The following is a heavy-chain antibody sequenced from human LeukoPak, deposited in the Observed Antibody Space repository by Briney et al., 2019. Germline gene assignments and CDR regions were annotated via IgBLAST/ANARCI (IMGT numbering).Heavy chain of an antibody. V-gene: IGHV3-30-3*01. D-gene: IGHD6-19*01. CDR2: ISYDRNNK. J-gene: IGHJ4*02. CDR1: GFTFSSYA. CDR3: ARDKQWLYRFDQ. Sequence: PGGSLRLSCAASGFTFSSYAMHWVRQAPAKGLEWVAVISYDRNNKHYADSVKGRFTISRDNSKYTLYLQMNSLRAEDTAVYYCARDKQWLYRFDQWGQGTPVTVSS.